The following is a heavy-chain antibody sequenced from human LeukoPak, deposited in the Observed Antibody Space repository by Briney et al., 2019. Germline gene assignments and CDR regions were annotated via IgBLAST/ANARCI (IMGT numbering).Heavy chain of an antibody. CDR2: IIPILGIA. CDR1: GGTFSSYA. D-gene: IGHD3-22*01. V-gene: IGHV1-69*04. Sequence: GASVKVSCKASGGTFSSYAISWVRQAPGQGLEWMGRIIPILGIANYAQKFQGRVTITADKSTSTAYMELSSLRSEDTAVYYCASVYDYYDSSGYTSAQYYYYGMDVWGQGTTVTVSS. J-gene: IGHJ6*02. CDR3: ASVYDYYDSSGYTSAQYYYYGMDV.